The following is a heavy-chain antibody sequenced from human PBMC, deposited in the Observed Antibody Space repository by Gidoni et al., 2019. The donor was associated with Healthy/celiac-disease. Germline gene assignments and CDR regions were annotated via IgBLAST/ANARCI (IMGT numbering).Heavy chain of an antibody. J-gene: IGHJ6*02. CDR2: ISAYTGNT. Sequence: QVQLVQSGAEVKKPGASVKVSGKASGYNFTSDGISWVRQAHGQGLEWMGWISAYTGNTHSAQKLQGRFTLTTDTSTSTAYMELRSLRSDATAVYYCARDRDYSTFYYYGMDVWGQGTTVTVSS. V-gene: IGHV1-18*04. CDR1: GYNFTSDG. D-gene: IGHD4-4*01. CDR3: ARDRDYSTFYYYGMDV.